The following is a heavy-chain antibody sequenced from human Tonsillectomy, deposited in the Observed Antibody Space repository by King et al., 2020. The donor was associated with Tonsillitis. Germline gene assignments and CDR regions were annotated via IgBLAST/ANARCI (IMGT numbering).Heavy chain of an antibody. V-gene: IGHV4-39*01. J-gene: IGHJ3*01. CDR1: GGSMRNSSYY. CDR3: ARRCSGTSCYDAFDL. CDR2: IYYTGTT. Sequence: QLQESGPGLVKPSETLSITCTVSGGSMRNSSYYWGWIRQPPGTGLEWIGSIYYTGTTYFNTSLKSRVTISEDTSRNQFSLKMTSVTAADTAVYYCARRCSGTSCYDAFDLWGQGTMVTVSS. D-gene: IGHD2-2*01.